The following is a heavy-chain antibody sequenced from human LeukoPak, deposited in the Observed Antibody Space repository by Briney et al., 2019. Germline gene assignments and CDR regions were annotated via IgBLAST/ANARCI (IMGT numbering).Heavy chain of an antibody. CDR1: GDSISSNSYY. V-gene: IGHV4-39*01. Sequence: PSETLSLTCAASGDSISSNSYYWAWIRQSPGKGLEWIGNVFYRGNTNYNPSLKSRVTISVDTSKNQFSLKLNSVTAADTAVYYCARHKAYGSGTYSPYCFDYWGQGTLVTVSS. CDR2: VFYRGNT. J-gene: IGHJ4*02. D-gene: IGHD3-10*01. CDR3: ARHKAYGSGTYSPYCFDY.